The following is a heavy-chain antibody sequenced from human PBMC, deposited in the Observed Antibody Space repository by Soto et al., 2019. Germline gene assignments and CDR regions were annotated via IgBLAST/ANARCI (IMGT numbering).Heavy chain of an antibody. V-gene: IGHV4-30-2*01. CDR1: GGYIGSGGYS. Sequence: SETLSLTCAVSGGYIGSGGYSWSWIRQPPGKGLEWIGYIYHSGSTYYNPSLKSRVTISVDRSKNQFSLKLSSVTAADTAVYYCARDPGRWGQGTLVTVSS. CDR3: ARDPGR. J-gene: IGHJ4*02. CDR2: IYHSGST.